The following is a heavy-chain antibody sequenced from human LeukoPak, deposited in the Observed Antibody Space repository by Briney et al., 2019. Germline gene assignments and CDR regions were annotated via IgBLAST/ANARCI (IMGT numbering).Heavy chain of an antibody. Sequence: SETLSLTCTVSGGSISSSSYYWGWIRQPPGKGLEWIGSIYYSGSTYYNPSLKSRVTISVDTSKNQFSLKLSSVTAADTAVYYCARDTSQNWFDPWGQGTLVAVSS. V-gene: IGHV4-39*02. CDR1: GGSISSSSYY. CDR3: ARDTSQNWFDP. J-gene: IGHJ5*02. CDR2: IYYSGST.